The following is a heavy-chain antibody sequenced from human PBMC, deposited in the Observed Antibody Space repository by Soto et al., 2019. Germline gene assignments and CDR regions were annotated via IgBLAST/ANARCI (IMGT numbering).Heavy chain of an antibody. CDR1: GGSISRGDYY. J-gene: IGHJ5*02. V-gene: IGHV4-30-4*01. D-gene: IGHD3-3*01. CDR2: IYYSGST. Sequence: SETLALTCTVSGGSISRGDYYWSWIRQPPGECLEWIGYIYYSGSTYYNPSLKSRVTISVDTCKNQCSLKLSSVTAADTAVYYCARGRAYHLEWPPRGWFDPWGQGTLVTVSS. CDR3: ARGRAYHLEWPPRGWFDP.